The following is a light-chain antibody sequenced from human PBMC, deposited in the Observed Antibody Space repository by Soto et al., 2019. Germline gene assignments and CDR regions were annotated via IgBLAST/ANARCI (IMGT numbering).Light chain of an antibody. V-gene: IGKV2-28*01. Sequence: DIVMTQSPLSLPVTPGEPASISCRSSQSLLHANDYIYLDWYVQKPGQSPQLLIYLGSNRASGVPDRFSGSGSGTDFTLKISRVEAEDVGVYYCMQALQTPSTFGQGTRLEIK. J-gene: IGKJ5*01. CDR1: QSLLHANDYIY. CDR2: LGS. CDR3: MQALQTPST.